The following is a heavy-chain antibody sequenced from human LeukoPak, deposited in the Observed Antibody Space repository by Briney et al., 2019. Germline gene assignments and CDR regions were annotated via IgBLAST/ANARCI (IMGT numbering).Heavy chain of an antibody. J-gene: IGHJ6*03. D-gene: IGHD6-13*01. Sequence: PGGSLRLSYAASGFTFSSYSMNWVRQAPGKGLEWVSSISSSSSYIYYADSVKGRFTISRDNAKNSLYLQMNSLRAEDTAVYYCARDPAAAETNYYMDVWGKGTTVTVSS. CDR2: ISSSSSYI. V-gene: IGHV3-21*01. CDR1: GFTFSSYS. CDR3: ARDPAAAETNYYMDV.